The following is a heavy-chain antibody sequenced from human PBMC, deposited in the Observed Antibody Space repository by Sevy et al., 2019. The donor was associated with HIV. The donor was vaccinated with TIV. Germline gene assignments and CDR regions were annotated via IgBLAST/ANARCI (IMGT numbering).Heavy chain of an antibody. CDR3: AKVDVVVPVADYGLDV. Sequence: GGSLRLSCAASGFTFSNYAMSWVRHAPGKGLEWVSSISRSGSSTDYADSVKGRFTISRDNSMNTLYLQMNSLRAEDTAVYYCAKVDVVVPVADYGLDVWGQGTTVTVSS. J-gene: IGHJ6*02. D-gene: IGHD2-2*01. CDR2: ISRSGSST. V-gene: IGHV3-23*01. CDR1: GFTFSNYA.